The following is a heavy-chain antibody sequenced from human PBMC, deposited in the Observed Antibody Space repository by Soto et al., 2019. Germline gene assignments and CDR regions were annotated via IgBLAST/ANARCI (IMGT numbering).Heavy chain of an antibody. CDR1: GFDFEDYA. Sequence: PGGSLRLSCAAAGFDFEDYAMHWVRQVPGKGLEWVSLTNSDGTDSHYVDSVKGRFTISRDNAKTTLYLQMDRLRPEDTALYFCAKSLYYYDSSPLDHWGQGTLVTVSS. V-gene: IGHV3-43D*04. J-gene: IGHJ4*02. CDR2: TNSDGTDS. D-gene: IGHD3-22*01. CDR3: AKSLYYYDSSPLDH.